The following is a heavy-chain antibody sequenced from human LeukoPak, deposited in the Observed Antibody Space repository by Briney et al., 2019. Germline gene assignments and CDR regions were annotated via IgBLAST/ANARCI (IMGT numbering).Heavy chain of an antibody. D-gene: IGHD5-12*01. CDR2: ISSNGRST. J-gene: IGHJ4*02. CDR3: VKGIVATISYFGY. Sequence: VRXXXGXXLXXXXXISSNGRSTYYADSVKGRFTISRDNSKNTLYLQMSSLRAEDTAVYYCVKGIVATISYFGYWGQGTLVTVSS. V-gene: IGHV3-64D*06.